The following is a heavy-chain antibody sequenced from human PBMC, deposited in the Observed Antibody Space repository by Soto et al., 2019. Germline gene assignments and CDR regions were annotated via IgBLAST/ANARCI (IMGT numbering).Heavy chain of an antibody. CDR1: GGAFSSYA. V-gene: IGHV1-69*13. CDR2: TIPIFGTA. CDR3: ARGDKYSSSSAYYYYGMDV. D-gene: IGHD6-6*01. J-gene: IGHJ6*02. Sequence: SGKVSFKSSGGAFSSYAISLVRQAPGQGLEWMGGTIPIFGTANYAHKFQGRVTITADESTSTAYMELSSLRSEDTAVYYCARGDKYSSSSAYYYYGMDVWGHGTTVTVSS.